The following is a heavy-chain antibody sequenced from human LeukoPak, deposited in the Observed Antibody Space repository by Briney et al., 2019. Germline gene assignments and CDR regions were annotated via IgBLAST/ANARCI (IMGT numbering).Heavy chain of an antibody. CDR2: ISSSSSYI. Sequence: GGSLRLSCAASGFTFSSYSMNWVRQAPGKGLEWVSSISSSSSYIYYADSVKGRFTISRDNAKNSLYLQMNSLRAEDTAVYYCARDREDIVVVVAALESPDAFDIWGQGTMVTVSS. CDR1: GFTFSSYS. V-gene: IGHV3-21*01. CDR3: ARDREDIVVVVAALESPDAFDI. D-gene: IGHD2-15*01. J-gene: IGHJ3*02.